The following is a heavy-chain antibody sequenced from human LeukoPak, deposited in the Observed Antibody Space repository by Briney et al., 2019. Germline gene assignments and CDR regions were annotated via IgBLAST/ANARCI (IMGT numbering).Heavy chain of an antibody. CDR1: GFTFSSYE. V-gene: IGHV3-48*03. Sequence: PGGSLRLSCAASGFTFSSYEMNWVRQAPGKGLEWVSYISSSGSTIYYADSVKGRFTISRDNAKNSLYLQMNSLRAEDTAVYYCARVRHYDILTGYYYYYYYMDVWGKGTTVTISS. J-gene: IGHJ6*03. CDR3: ARVRHYDILTGYYYYYYYMDV. CDR2: ISSSGSTI. D-gene: IGHD3-9*01.